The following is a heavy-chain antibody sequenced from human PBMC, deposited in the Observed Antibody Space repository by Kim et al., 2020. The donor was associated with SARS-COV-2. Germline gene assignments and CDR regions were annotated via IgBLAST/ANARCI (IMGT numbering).Heavy chain of an antibody. D-gene: IGHD3-22*01. V-gene: IGHV3-23*03. J-gene: IGHJ4*02. Sequence: VKGRLTISRDNSKNTLYLQMNSLRAEDTAVYYCAKDYYYDSSGSQSRPGYWGQGTLVTVSS. CDR3: AKDYYYDSSGSQSRPGY.